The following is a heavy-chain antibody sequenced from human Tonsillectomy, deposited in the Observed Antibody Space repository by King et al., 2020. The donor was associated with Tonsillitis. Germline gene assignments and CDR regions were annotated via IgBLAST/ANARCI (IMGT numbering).Heavy chain of an antibody. D-gene: IGHD4-17*01. Sequence: VQLVASGGGLVQPGGSLSLSCAASGFTFSSYSMNWVRLAPGTGLEWVSYISSISSTIYYADSVKGRFTISRDNAKNSLYLQMNSLRDEDTAVYYCARGASGDGDYITDYGGQGTLVTVSS. V-gene: IGHV3-48*02. CDR1: GFTFSSYS. CDR2: ISSISSTI. J-gene: IGHJ4*02. CDR3: ARGASGDGDYITDY.